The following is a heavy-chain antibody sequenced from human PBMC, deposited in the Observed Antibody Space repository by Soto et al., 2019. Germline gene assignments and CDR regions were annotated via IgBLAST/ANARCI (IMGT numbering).Heavy chain of an antibody. CDR2: ISYDGSNK. CDR1: GFTFSSYG. Sequence: QVQLVESGGGVVQPGRSLRLSCAASGFTFSSYGMHWVRQAPGKGLEWVAVISYDGSNKYYADAMKGRCTISRNNSKKTVYLQMNSLRAEDTAVYYCAKDQDKRYLRRYYYGMDVCGQGTTVTVSS. V-gene: IGHV3-30*18. CDR3: AKDQDKRYLRRYYYGMDV. J-gene: IGHJ6*01. D-gene: IGHD3-9*01.